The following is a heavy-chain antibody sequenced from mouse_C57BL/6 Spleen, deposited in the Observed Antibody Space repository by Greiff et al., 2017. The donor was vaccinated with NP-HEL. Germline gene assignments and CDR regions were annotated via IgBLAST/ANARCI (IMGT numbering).Heavy chain of an antibody. V-gene: IGHV1-69*01. CDR2: IDPSDSYT. J-gene: IGHJ4*01. CDR3: ARRYGNYDYAMDY. CDR1: GYTFTSYW. Sequence: QVQLQQPGAELVMPGASVKLSCKASGYTFTSYWMHWVKQRPGQGLEWFGEIDPSDSYTNYNQKFKGKSTLTVDKSSSTAYMQLSSLTSEDSAVYYCARRYGNYDYAMDYWGQGTSVTVSS. D-gene: IGHD2-1*01.